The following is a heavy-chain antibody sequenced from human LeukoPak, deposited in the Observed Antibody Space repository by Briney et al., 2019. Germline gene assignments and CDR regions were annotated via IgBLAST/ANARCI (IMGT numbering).Heavy chain of an antibody. V-gene: IGHV1-8*01. CDR3: ARELNIVGDFPGY. CDR2: MNPNSGNT. CDR1: GCTFTSYD. D-gene: IGHD1-26*01. J-gene: IGHJ4*02. Sequence: ASVKVSCKASGCTFTSYDINWVRQATGQGLEWMGWMNPNSGNTGYAQKFQGRVTMTRNTSISTAYMELSSLRSEDTAVYYCARELNIVGDFPGYWGQGTLVTVSS.